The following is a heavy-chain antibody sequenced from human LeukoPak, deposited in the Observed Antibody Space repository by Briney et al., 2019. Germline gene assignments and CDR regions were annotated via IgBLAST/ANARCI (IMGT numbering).Heavy chain of an antibody. Sequence: PGGSLRLSCAASGFTFSSYAMSWVRQAPGKGLEWVSAISGSGGSTYYADSVKGRFTISRDNSKNTLYLQMNSLRADDTAVYYCARAFYGSGSYYTLGFDYWGQGTLVTVSS. V-gene: IGHV3-23*01. D-gene: IGHD3-10*01. CDR1: GFTFSSYA. CDR2: ISGSGGST. CDR3: ARAFYGSGSYYTLGFDY. J-gene: IGHJ4*02.